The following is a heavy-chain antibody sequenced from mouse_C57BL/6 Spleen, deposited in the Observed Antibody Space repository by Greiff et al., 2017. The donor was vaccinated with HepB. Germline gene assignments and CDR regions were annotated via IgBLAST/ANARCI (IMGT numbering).Heavy chain of an antibody. V-gene: IGHV1-15*01. Sequence: VQRVESGAELVRPGASVTLSCKASGYTFTDYEMHWVKQTPVHGLEWIGAIDPETGGTAYNQKFKGKAILTADKSSSTAYMELRSLTSEDSAVYYCTRTTGYGSSYWYFDVWGTGTTVTVSS. D-gene: IGHD1-1*01. CDR2: IDPETGGT. CDR3: TRTTGYGSSYWYFDV. J-gene: IGHJ1*03. CDR1: GYTFTDYE.